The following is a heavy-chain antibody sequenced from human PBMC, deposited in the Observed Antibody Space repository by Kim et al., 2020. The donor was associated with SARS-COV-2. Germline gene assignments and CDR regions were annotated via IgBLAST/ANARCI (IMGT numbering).Heavy chain of an antibody. CDR1: GFTFSDYY. V-gene: IGHV3-11*05. CDR2: ISSSSSFI. Sequence: GGSLRLSCVAFGFTFSDYYMSWIRQTPGKGLEWLSYISSSSSFIKNAASVQGRFTVSRDNAKNSLYLQMNSLRAEDTAVYYCARDSRVHTSMTNIREDAFDLWGQGTMVTVSS. J-gene: IGHJ3*01. CDR3: ARDSRVHTSMTNIREDAFDL. D-gene: IGHD5-18*01.